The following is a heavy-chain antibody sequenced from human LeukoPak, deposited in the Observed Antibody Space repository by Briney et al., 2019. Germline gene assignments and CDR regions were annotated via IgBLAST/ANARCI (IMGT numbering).Heavy chain of an antibody. D-gene: IGHD3-3*01. CDR3: AKDVLGFLEWLFQPGPYYGMDV. J-gene: IGHJ6*02. CDR1: GFTFSSYG. CDR2: ISYDGSNK. V-gene: IGHV3-30*18. Sequence: PGGSLRLSCAASGFTFSSYGMHWVRQAPGKGLEWVAVISYDGSNKYYADSVKGRFTISRDNSKNTLYLQMNSLRAEDTAVYYCAKDVLGFLEWLFQPGPYYGMDVWGQGTTVTVSS.